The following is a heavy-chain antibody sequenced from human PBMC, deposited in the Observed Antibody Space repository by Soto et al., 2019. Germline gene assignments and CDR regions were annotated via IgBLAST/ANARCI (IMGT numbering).Heavy chain of an antibody. V-gene: IGHV3-33*01. CDR1: GFTFSNYG. Sequence: GGSLRLSCAASGFTFSNYGMHWVRQAPGKGLECVAIIWHDGNNKYYADSVRGRFIISRDNSKNRLYLQMNSLRAEDTAVYYCASDLVGASDSYGLDFWGHGTPVTVSS. J-gene: IGHJ6*02. CDR2: IWHDGNNK. D-gene: IGHD1-26*01. CDR3: ASDLVGASDSYGLDF.